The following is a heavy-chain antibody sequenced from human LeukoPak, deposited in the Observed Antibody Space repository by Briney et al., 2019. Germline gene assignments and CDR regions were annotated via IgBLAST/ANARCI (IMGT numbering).Heavy chain of an antibody. J-gene: IGHJ4*02. V-gene: IGHV1-69*05. D-gene: IGHD3-22*01. CDR2: IIPIFGTA. CDR3: ARGRLSQYYDSSGYYYDLAY. Sequence: SVKVSCKASGGTFSSYAISWVRPAPGQGLEWMGRIIPIFGTANYAQKFQGRVTITTDESTSTAYMELSSLRSEDTAVNYCARGRLSQYYDSSGYYYDLAYWGQGTLVTVSS. CDR1: GGTFSSYA.